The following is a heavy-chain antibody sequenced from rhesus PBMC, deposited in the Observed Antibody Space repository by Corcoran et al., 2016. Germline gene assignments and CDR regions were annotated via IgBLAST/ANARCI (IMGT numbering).Heavy chain of an antibody. D-gene: IGHD5-12*01. Sequence: QVQLVQSGAEVKKPGSSVKVSCKASGYTFTDYYMHWVRQAPRQGFEWMGWINPYNGNTKYAQKFQGRVTMTRDTSPSTAYMELSSLRSEDTAVYYCARDQGYSYTWVNYWGQGVLVTVSS. CDR2: INPYNGNT. CDR1: GYTFTDYY. V-gene: IGHV1S2*01. J-gene: IGHJ4*01. CDR3: ARDQGYSYTWVNY.